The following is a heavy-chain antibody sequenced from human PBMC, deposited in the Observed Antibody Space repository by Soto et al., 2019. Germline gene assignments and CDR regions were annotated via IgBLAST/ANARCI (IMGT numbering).Heavy chain of an antibody. Sequence: ASVKVSCKASGYTFTSYAIHWVRQAPGQRLEWMGWINAGNGNTKYSQKFQGRVTITRDTSASTAYVELSSLRSEDTAVYYCARFGSSGPYWYFDLWGRGTLVTVSS. J-gene: IGHJ2*01. V-gene: IGHV1-3*01. CDR1: GYTFTSYA. CDR3: ARFGSSGPYWYFDL. CDR2: INAGNGNT. D-gene: IGHD6-19*01.